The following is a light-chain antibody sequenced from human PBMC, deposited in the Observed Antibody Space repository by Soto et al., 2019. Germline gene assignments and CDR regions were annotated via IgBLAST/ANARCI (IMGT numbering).Light chain of an antibody. CDR1: QILLHSNGYNY. CDR2: LGS. J-gene: IGKJ2*01. Sequence: DIVMTQSPLSLPVTPGEPASISCRSSQILLHSNGYNYLDWYLQKPGQSLQLLIYLGSNRASGVPDRFSGSGSGTECTLKISRVEAEDVGVYYCMQALQTPYTFGQGTKLEIK. V-gene: IGKV2-28*01. CDR3: MQALQTPYT.